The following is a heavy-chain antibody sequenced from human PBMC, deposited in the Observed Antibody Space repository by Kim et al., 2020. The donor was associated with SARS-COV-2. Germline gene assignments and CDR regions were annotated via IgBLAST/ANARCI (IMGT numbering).Heavy chain of an antibody. J-gene: IGHJ4*02. V-gene: IGHV3-33*05. Sequence: GGSLRLSCAASGFTFSSYGMHWVRQAPGKGLEWVSVILDGGSDVSYADSVKGRFTISRDNSKNTLYLQMNSLTAEDTTVYYCAREGSGYTIGYYYYFDYWGQGNLVTVSS. CDR3: AREGSGYTIGYYYYFDY. CDR2: ILDGGSDV. CDR1: GFTFSSYG. D-gene: IGHD5-12*01.